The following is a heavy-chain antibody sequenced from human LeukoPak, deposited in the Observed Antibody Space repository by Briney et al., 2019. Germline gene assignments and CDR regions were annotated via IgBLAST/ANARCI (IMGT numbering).Heavy chain of an antibody. CDR1: GFTLSSYA. D-gene: IGHD3-22*01. CDR3: ARQYYYDSSGYLKYFQH. J-gene: IGHJ1*01. CDR2: ISGSGGST. V-gene: IGHV3-23*01. Sequence: GGSLRLSCAASGFTLSSYAMSWVRQAPGKGLEWVSAISGSGGSTYYADSVKGRFTISRDNSKNTLYLQMNSLRAEDTAVYYCARQYYYDSSGYLKYFQHWGQGTLVTVSS.